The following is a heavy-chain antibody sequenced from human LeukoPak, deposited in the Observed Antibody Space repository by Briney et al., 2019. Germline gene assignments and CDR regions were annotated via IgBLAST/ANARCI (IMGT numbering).Heavy chain of an antibody. CDR2: MNPNSGNT. CDR3: ARDSSSWYYYYMDV. J-gene: IGHJ6*03. V-gene: IGHV1-8*03. CDR1: GYTFASYD. D-gene: IGHD6-13*01. Sequence: ASVKFSCKASGYTFASYDINWVRQATGQGLEWMGWMNPNSGNTGYAQKFQGRVTITRNTSISTAYMELSSLRSEDTAVYYCARDSSSWYYYYMDVWGKGTTVTVSS.